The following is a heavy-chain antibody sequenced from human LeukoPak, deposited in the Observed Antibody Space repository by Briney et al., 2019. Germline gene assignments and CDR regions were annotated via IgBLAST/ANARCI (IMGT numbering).Heavy chain of an antibody. V-gene: IGHV3-23*01. CDR3: AKDPLHGDGY. CDR2: ISASGGST. J-gene: IGHJ4*02. CDR1: GFTFSSYA. D-gene: IGHD4-17*01. Sequence: PGGSLRLSCAASGFTFSSYAMSWVRQAPGKGLEWVSAISASGGSTYYADSMKGRFTISRDNSKNTLYLQMNSLRAEDTAVYYCAKDPLHGDGYWGQGTLVTVSS.